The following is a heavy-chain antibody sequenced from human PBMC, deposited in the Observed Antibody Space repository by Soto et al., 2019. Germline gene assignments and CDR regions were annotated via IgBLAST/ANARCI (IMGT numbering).Heavy chain of an antibody. D-gene: IGHD2-8*01. V-gene: IGHV3-21*01. CDR3: ASTAVMVYGMDV. CDR1: GFTFSSYS. Sequence: EVQLVESGGGLVKPGGSLRLSCAASGFTFSSYSMNWVRQAPGKGLEWVSSISSSSSYIYYADSVKGRFTISRDNAKNSLYLQMNSLSGEDTAVYYCASTAVMVYGMDVWGKGTTVTVSS. CDR2: ISSSSSYI. J-gene: IGHJ6*04.